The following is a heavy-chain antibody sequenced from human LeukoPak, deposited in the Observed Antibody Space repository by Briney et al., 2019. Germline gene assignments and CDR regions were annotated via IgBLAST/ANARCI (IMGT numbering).Heavy chain of an antibody. CDR1: GGTFSSYA. Sequence: SVKVSCKASGGTFSSYAISWVRQAPGQGLEWMGGIIPIFGTANYAQKFQGRVTITTDESTSTAYMELSSLRSEDTAVYYCARGVLYSTDAFDIWGQGTMVIVSS. CDR2: IIPIFGTA. CDR3: ARGVLYSTDAFDI. V-gene: IGHV1-69*05. D-gene: IGHD4-11*01. J-gene: IGHJ3*02.